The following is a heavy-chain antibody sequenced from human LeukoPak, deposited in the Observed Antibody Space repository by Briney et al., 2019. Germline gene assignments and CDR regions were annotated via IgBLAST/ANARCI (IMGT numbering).Heavy chain of an antibody. Sequence: SETLSLTCTVSGGSISSGGYYWSWIRQHPGKGLEWIGYIYYSGSTYYNPSLKSRVTISVDTSKNQFSLKLSSVTAADTAVYYCARRWGGDYDSSGYPIWGQGTLVTVSS. CDR1: GGSISSGGYY. CDR2: IYYSGST. CDR3: ARRWGGDYDSSGYPI. J-gene: IGHJ4*02. D-gene: IGHD3-22*01. V-gene: IGHV4-31*03.